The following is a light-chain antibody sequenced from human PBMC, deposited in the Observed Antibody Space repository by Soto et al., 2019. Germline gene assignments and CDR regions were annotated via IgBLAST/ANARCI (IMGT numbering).Light chain of an antibody. V-gene: IGKV3-20*01. CDR1: QSIPSNY. CDR3: QQYGSSPLWT. CDR2: GAS. J-gene: IGKJ1*01. Sequence: EVVLAQSPGTLSMSPGERATLSCRASQSIPSNYLAWYQQRPGQAPRLLIYGASNRATGIPDRFSGTGSGTDFTVTISRLEPEDFAVYYCQQYGSSPLWTFGQGTKVDIK.